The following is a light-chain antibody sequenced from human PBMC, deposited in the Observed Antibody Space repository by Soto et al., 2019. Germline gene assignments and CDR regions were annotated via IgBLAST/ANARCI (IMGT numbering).Light chain of an antibody. Sequence: QSVLTQPASVSGSPGQSTTISCTGTSSDVGSYNLVSWYQQHPGKAPKLMIYEGSKRPSGVSNRFSGSKSGNTASLTISGLQAEDEADYYCCSYAGSVVFGGGTQLTVL. CDR3: CSYAGSVV. CDR2: EGS. CDR1: SSDVGSYNL. V-gene: IGLV2-23*01. J-gene: IGLJ2*01.